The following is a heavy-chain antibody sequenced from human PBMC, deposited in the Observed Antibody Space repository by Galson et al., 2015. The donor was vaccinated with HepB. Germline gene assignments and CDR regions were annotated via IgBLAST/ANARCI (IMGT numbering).Heavy chain of an antibody. Sequence: SLRLSCAASGFTFSRYGMHWVRQAPGKGLEWVAVLSYGGRNEYYADSVRGRFTISRDNSKNTLYLQLNSLRAEDTAVYYCAKDAEFSDDFGDHAADSWGQGTLVTVSS. V-gene: IGHV3-30*18. D-gene: IGHD4-17*01. J-gene: IGHJ4*02. CDR3: AKDAEFSDDFGDHAADS. CDR1: GFTFSRYG. CDR2: LSYGGRNE.